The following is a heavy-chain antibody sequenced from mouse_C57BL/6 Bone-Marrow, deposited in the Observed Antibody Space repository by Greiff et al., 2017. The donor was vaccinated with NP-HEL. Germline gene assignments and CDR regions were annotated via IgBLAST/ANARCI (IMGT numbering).Heavy chain of an antibody. D-gene: IGHD2-5*01. CDR2: ISSGGSYT. Sequence: DVHLVESGGDLVKPGGSLKLSCAASGFTFSSYGMSWVRQTPDKRLEWVATISSGGSYTYYPDRVKGRFTISRDNAKNTLYLQMSSLKSEDTAMYYCARHYYSNYFDYWGQGTTLTVSS. CDR1: GFTFSSYG. CDR3: ARHYYSNYFDY. V-gene: IGHV5-6*01. J-gene: IGHJ2*01.